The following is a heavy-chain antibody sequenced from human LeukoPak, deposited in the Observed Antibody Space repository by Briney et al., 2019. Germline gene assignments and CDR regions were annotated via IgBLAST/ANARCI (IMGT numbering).Heavy chain of an antibody. V-gene: IGHV1-69*01. D-gene: IGHD3-9*01. CDR1: RGTFSSYA. J-gene: IGHJ4*02. Sequence: SVKVSCKASRGTFSSYAISWVRQAPGQGLEWMGGIIPIFGTANYAQKFQGRVTITADESTSTAYMELSSLRSEDTAVYYCASRIRYADYWGQGTLVTVSS. CDR3: ASRIRYADY. CDR2: IIPIFGTA.